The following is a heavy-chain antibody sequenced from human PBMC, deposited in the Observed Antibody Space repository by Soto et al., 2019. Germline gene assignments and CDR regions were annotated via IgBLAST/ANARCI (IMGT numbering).Heavy chain of an antibody. CDR1: GGSFSDTY. Sequence: QVHLQQWGAGLLKPSETLSLTCAVYGGSFSDTYWNWFRQPPGKGLEWIGEINHNTNTSYNPSLTRRVTTSLDTSTNPFSLKSTCVTAADTAVYYCARGVSLFRCSFDPCGQGALVAVSS. D-gene: IGHD2-2*01. CDR3: ARGVSLFRCSFDP. J-gene: IGHJ5*02. V-gene: IGHV4-34*01. CDR2: INHNTNT.